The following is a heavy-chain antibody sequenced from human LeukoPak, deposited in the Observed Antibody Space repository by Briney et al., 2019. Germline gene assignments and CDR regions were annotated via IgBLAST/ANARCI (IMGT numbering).Heavy chain of an antibody. Sequence: GGSLRLSCAASGFTFSSYEFNWVRQAPGKGLQWSSYIYATGDTIFYSDSVRGRFTISRDNTSNSLFLQMNSLRAEDTAVYYCARDSSAMLRGYSDYWGLGTLVTVSS. V-gene: IGHV3-48*03. J-gene: IGHJ4*02. CDR2: IYATGDTI. CDR3: ARDSSAMLRGYSDY. D-gene: IGHD3-10*01. CDR1: GFTFSSYE.